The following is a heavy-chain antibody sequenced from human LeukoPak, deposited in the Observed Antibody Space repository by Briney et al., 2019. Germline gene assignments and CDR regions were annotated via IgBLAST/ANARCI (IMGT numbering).Heavy chain of an antibody. V-gene: IGHV6-1*01. Sequence: SQTLSLTCAISGDSVSSNSAAWSWTRQSPSRGLEWLGRTYYRSKWYIDYAVSVKSRITINPDTSKNQFSLQVNSVTPEDTAVYYCARGDSDYYYMDVWGKGTTVTVSS. J-gene: IGHJ6*03. CDR2: TYYRSKWYI. D-gene: IGHD2-15*01. CDR3: ARGDSDYYYMDV. CDR1: GDSVSSNSAA.